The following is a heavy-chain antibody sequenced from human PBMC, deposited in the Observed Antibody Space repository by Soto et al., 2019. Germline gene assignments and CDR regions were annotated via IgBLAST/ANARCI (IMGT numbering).Heavy chain of an antibody. CDR1: GGSISSYY. Sequence: SETLSLTCTVSGGSISSYYWSWIRQPPGKGLEWIGYIYYSGSTYYNPSLKSRVTISVDTSKNQFSLKLSSVTAADTAVYYCATYSTSWYVVYWGQETLVTVS. V-gene: IGHV4-59*04. D-gene: IGHD6-13*01. J-gene: IGHJ4*02. CDR2: IYYSGST. CDR3: ATYSTSWYVVY.